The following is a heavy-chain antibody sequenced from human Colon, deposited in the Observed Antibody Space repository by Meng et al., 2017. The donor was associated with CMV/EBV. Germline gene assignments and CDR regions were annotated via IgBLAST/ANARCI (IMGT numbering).Heavy chain of an antibody. CDR3: ARQIWSGSLYNWFDP. J-gene: IGHJ5*02. CDR2: INHNGIT. D-gene: IGHD3-3*01. V-gene: IGHV4-34*01. Sequence: GSLRLSCAVSGVSLSGYHWSWIRQAPGKDLEWIGDINHNGITKHNPSLKSRLTISVDMSENEFSLRLSSVTAADTAVYYCARQIWSGSLYNWFDPWGQGTLVTVSS. CDR1: GVSLSGYH.